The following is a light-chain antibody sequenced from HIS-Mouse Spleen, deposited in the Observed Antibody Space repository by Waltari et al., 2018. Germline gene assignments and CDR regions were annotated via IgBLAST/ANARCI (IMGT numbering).Light chain of an antibody. CDR2: EES. Sequence: SYELTQPPSVSVSPGQTARITCPGDALPKKYAYWYQQKSGQAPVLVIYEESKRPSGIPGGFAGSSSGTMATLTISGAQVEDEADYYCYSTDSSGNHRVFGGGTKLTVL. CDR3: YSTDSSGNHRV. CDR1: ALPKKY. J-gene: IGLJ2*01. V-gene: IGLV3-10*01.